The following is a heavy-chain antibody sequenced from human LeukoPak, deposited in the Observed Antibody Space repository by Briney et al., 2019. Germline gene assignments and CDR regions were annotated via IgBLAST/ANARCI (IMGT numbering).Heavy chain of an antibody. D-gene: IGHD6-13*01. V-gene: IGHV1-2*04. Sequence: ASVKASCKASGYTFTGYYMHWVRQAPGQGLEWMGWINPNSGGTNYAQKFQGWVTMTRDTSISTAYMELSRLRSDDTAVYYCARDLWTAAAGTSWFDPWGQGTLVTVSS. J-gene: IGHJ5*02. CDR2: INPNSGGT. CDR3: ARDLWTAAAGTSWFDP. CDR1: GYTFTGYY.